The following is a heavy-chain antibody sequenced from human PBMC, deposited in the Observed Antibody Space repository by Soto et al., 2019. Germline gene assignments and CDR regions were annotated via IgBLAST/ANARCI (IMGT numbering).Heavy chain of an antibody. D-gene: IGHD3-10*01. CDR3: AKDIRGDGPSGMDV. J-gene: IGHJ6*02. CDR1: GFTFDDYA. CDR2: ISWNSGSI. Sequence: EVQLVESGGGLVQPGRSLRLSCAASGFTFDDYAMHWVRQAPGKGLEWVSGISWNSGSIGYADSVKGRFTISRDNAKNSLYLQMNSLRAEDTALYYCAKDIRGDGPSGMDVWGQGTTVTVSS. V-gene: IGHV3-9*01.